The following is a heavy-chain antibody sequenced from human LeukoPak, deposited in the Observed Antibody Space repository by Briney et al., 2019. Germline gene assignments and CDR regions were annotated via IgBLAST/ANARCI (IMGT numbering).Heavy chain of an antibody. CDR1: GGSINNYY. Sequence: SETLSLTCTVSGGSINNYYWSWVRQPPGAGLEWLAYIYYTGSTNYNPSLKTRLTISVDTSKNQFSLRLNSVTAADTAVYYCARDWRQNYFDYWGQGTLVTVSS. CDR3: ARDWRQNYFDY. CDR2: IYYTGST. J-gene: IGHJ4*02. D-gene: IGHD3-3*01. V-gene: IGHV4-59*12.